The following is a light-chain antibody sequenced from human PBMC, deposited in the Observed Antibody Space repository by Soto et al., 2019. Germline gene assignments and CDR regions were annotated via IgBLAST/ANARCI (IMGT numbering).Light chain of an antibody. V-gene: IGKV3-15*01. CDR1: QSVSSK. CDR2: DAS. CDR3: QQDNSWKT. Sequence: EIVMKQSPATLSVSPGEGATLSCRASQSVSSKLDWYQQKPGQAPRLLIYDASTRASGIPTRFSGRGSGTAFTLAISSLQSEDCAIDYCQQDNSWKTFDGGTKVEIK. J-gene: IGKJ4*01.